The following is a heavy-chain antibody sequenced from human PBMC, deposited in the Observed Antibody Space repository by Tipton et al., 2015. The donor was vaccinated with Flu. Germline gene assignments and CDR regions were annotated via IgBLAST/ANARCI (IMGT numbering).Heavy chain of an antibody. Sequence: TLSLTCTVSGDSISTTIYYWGCVRQPPGKGLEWIGSIYYSGTTYYNPSLKSRVTISVDSSKNEFSLTLASLTAADTAVYYCARDLWNDRRAYYYYGVDVWGQGTTVTVSS. CDR1: GDSISTTIYY. CDR3: ARDLWNDRRAYYYYGVDV. J-gene: IGHJ6*02. D-gene: IGHD1-1*01. CDR2: IYYSGTT. V-gene: IGHV4-39*07.